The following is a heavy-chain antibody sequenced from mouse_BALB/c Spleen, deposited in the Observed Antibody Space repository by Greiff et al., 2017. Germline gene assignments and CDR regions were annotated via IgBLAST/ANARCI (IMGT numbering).Heavy chain of an antibody. CDR2: IDPENGNT. CDR1: GFNIKDYY. Sequence: VQLQQSGAELVRPGALVKLSCKASGFNIKDYYMHWVKQRPEQGLEWIGWIDPENGNTIYEPKFQGKASITADTSSNTAYLQLSSLTSEDTAVYYCAREPSWLRRGPWFAYWGQGTLVTVSA. J-gene: IGHJ3*01. CDR3: AREPSWLRRGPWFAY. V-gene: IGHV14-1*02. D-gene: IGHD2-2*01.